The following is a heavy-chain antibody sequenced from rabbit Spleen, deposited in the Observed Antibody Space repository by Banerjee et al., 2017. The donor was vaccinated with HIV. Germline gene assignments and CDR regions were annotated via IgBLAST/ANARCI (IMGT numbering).Heavy chain of an antibody. CDR1: GFSLSSSYC. V-gene: IGHV1S45*01. Sequence: QQQLVESGGGLVKPGASLTLTCTASGFSLSSSYCVCWVRQAPGKGLEWIGYIDPVFGITYYANWVNGRFSISRENAQNTVFLQMTSLTAADTATYFCARDGTGGSYFALWGQGTLVTVS. D-gene: IGHD8-1*01. J-gene: IGHJ4*01. CDR3: ARDGTGGSYFAL. CDR2: IDPVFGIT.